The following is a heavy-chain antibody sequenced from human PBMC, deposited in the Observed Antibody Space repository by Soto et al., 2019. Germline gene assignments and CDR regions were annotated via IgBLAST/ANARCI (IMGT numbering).Heavy chain of an antibody. CDR1: GFTFSDYA. CDR3: AKVAGGLGYFDL. D-gene: IGHD3-16*01. CDR2: ISATGGNI. Sequence: GGSLRLSCVASGFTFSDYAMTWVRQAPGKGLEWVATISATGGNIEYTDSLKGRFTISRDNSKNTLNLQLNGLTSDDTAVHYCAKVAGGLGYFDLWGRGTLVTVSS. J-gene: IGHJ2*01. V-gene: IGHV3-23*01.